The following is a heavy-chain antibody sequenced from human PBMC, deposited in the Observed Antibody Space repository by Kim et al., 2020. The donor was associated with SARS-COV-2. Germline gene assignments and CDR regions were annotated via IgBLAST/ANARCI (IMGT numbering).Heavy chain of an antibody. V-gene: IGHV4-31*03. CDR1: GGSISSGGYY. J-gene: IGHJ4*02. D-gene: IGHD3-10*01. CDR3: ASDGYGSGRTGY. Sequence: SETLSLTCTVSGGSISSGGYYWSWIRQHPGKGLEWIGYIYYSGSTYYNPSLKSRVTISVDTSKNQFSLKLSSVTAADTAVYYCASDGYGSGRTGYWGQGTLVTVSS. CDR2: IYYSGST.